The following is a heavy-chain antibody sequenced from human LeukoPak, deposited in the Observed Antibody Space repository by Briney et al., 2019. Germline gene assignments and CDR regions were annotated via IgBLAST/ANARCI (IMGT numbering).Heavy chain of an antibody. Sequence: ASVKVSCKASGYTFTSYYMQWVREAPGQGLEWMGIINPSGGSTSYAQKFQGRVTMTRDPSTRTVYMEFSSLRSEHPPVYYSARPPWAGEETRAHSFAPWGQGTLVTVSS. D-gene: IGHD3-10*01. CDR1: GYTFTSYY. CDR3: ARPPWAGEETRAHSFAP. V-gene: IGHV1-46*01. CDR2: INPSGGST. J-gene: IGHJ5*02.